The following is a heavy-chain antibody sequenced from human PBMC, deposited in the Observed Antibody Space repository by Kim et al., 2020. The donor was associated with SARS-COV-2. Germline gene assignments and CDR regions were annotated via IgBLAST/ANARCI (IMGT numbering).Heavy chain of an antibody. Sequence: GGSLRLSCAASGFTVSSNYMSWVRQAPGKGLEWVSVIYSGGSTYYADSVKGRFTISRDNSKNTLYLQMNSLRAEDTAVYYCARGGSSNYPDYYYGMDVWGQGTTVTVSS. V-gene: IGHV3-53*01. D-gene: IGHD4-4*01. CDR2: IYSGGST. CDR3: ARGGSSNYPDYYYGMDV. CDR1: GFTVSSNY. J-gene: IGHJ6*02.